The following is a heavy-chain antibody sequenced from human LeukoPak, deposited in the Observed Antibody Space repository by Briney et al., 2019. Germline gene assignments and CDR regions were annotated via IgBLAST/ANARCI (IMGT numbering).Heavy chain of an antibody. J-gene: IGHJ6*02. D-gene: IGHD3-22*01. CDR1: GYTFTSYY. V-gene: IGHV1-46*01. Sequence: ASVKVSCKASGYTFTSYYMHWVRQAPGQGLEWMGIFNPSGGSTSYAQKFQGRVTMTRDTSTSTVYMELSSLRSEDTAVYYCARVLTSSGYYPPRYGMDVWGQGTTVTVSS. CDR3: ARVLTSSGYYPPRYGMDV. CDR2: FNPSGGST.